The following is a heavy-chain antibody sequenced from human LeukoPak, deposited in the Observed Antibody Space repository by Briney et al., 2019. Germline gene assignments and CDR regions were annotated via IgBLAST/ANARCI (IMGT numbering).Heavy chain of an antibody. CDR3: ARSRIVVVTAPPPDY. CDR2: IIPILGIA. Sequence: GASVKVSCKASGGTFSSYAISWVRQAPGQGLEWMGRIIPILGIANYAQKFQGSVTITADKSTSTAYMELSSLRSEDTAVYYCARSRIVVVTAPPPDYWGQGTLVTVSS. D-gene: IGHD2-21*02. CDR1: GGTFSSYA. J-gene: IGHJ4*02. V-gene: IGHV1-69*04.